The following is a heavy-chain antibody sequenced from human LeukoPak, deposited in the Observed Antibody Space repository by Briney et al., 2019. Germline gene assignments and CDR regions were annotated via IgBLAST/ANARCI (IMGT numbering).Heavy chain of an antibody. Sequence: PSETLSLTCAVSGYSISSGYYWGWIRQPPGKGLEWIGETLHSGDTVYNPPLKSRITISVDNSKNQFSLKLTSVTAADTAVYFCTRNGDSSSVVDWGQGTLVTVSS. CDR3: TRNGDSSSVVD. CDR2: TLHSGDT. CDR1: GYSISSGYY. J-gene: IGHJ4*02. V-gene: IGHV4-38-2*01. D-gene: IGHD2-15*01.